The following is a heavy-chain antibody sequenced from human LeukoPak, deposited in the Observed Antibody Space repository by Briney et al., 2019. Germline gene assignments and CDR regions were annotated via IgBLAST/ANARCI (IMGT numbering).Heavy chain of an antibody. CDR1: GFTFSSYW. J-gene: IGHJ4*02. CDR3: ARAGNYRFDY. V-gene: IGHV3-74*01. D-gene: IGHD5-24*01. Sequence: GESLRLSCAPSGFTFSSYWMHWVRQAPGKGLMWVSRINSDGSTTNYADSVKGRFTISRDNAKNTLYLQMNSLRAEDTAVYYCARAGNYRFDYWGQGTLVIVSS. CDR2: INSDGSTT.